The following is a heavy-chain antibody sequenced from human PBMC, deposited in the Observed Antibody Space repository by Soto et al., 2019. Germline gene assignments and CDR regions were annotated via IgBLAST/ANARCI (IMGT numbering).Heavy chain of an antibody. Sequence: QVQLVESGGGVVQPGRSLRLSCAASGFTFSSYGMHWFRQAPGKGLEWVAVIWYDGSNKYYVDSVKGRLTISRDNSKNTLYRQRNSLRAEDTAVYYCARDSMLRGCIDVWGQGTTVTDSS. D-gene: IGHD3-10*01. CDR1: GFTFSSYG. J-gene: IGHJ6*02. V-gene: IGHV3-33*01. CDR3: ARDSMLRGCIDV. CDR2: IWYDGSNK.